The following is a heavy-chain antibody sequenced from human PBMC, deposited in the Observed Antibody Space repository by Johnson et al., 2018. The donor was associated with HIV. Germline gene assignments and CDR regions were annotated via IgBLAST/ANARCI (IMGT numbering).Heavy chain of an antibody. CDR1: GFTFSSYA. CDR2: ISYDGSNK. CDR3: AKDLYSSSWTNDAFDI. J-gene: IGHJ3*02. V-gene: IGHV3-30*04. Sequence: QVQLVASGGGVVQPGRSLRLSCAASGFTFSSYAMHWVRQAPGKGLEWVTLISYDGSNKYYADSVKGRFTISRDNSKNTLYLKMNSLRAEDTAVYHCAKDLYSSSWTNDAFDIWGQGTMVTVSS. D-gene: IGHD6-13*01.